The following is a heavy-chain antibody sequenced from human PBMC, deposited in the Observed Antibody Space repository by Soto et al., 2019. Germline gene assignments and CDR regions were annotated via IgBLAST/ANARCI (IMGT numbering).Heavy chain of an antibody. Sequence: ASVKVSCKASGYTFTNYAIHWVRQAPGQGLEWMGWISAYNGNTNYAQKLQGRVTMTTDTSTSTAYMELRSLRSDDTAVYYCARRYSSGWYYFDYWGQGTLVTVSS. CDR3: ARRYSSGWYYFDY. CDR2: ISAYNGNT. CDR1: GYTFTNYA. D-gene: IGHD6-19*01. J-gene: IGHJ4*02. V-gene: IGHV1-18*01.